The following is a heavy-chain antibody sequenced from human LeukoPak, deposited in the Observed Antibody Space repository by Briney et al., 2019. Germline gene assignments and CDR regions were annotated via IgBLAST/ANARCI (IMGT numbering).Heavy chain of an antibody. V-gene: IGHV4-39*01. D-gene: IGHD6-6*01. CDR3: AGAIGAAQGAFDI. CDR1: GGSISSSSYY. CDR2: IYYSGST. J-gene: IGHJ3*02. Sequence: SETLSLTCTVSGGSISSSSYYWGWIRQPPGKGLEWIGSIYYSGSTYYNPSLKSRVTICVDTSKNQFSLELRSVTAADTAVYYCAGAIGAAQGAFDIWGQGTMVTVSS.